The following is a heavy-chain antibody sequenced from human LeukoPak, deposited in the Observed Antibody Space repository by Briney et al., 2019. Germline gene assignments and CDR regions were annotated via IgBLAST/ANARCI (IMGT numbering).Heavy chain of an antibody. Sequence: GGSLRLSCAASGFTFSSYSMNWVRQAPGKGLEWVSSISSSSSYIYYADSVKGRFTISRDNAKNSLYLQMNSLRAEDTAVYYCARGVYCSSTSCPYYYYYMDVWGKGTTVTVSS. V-gene: IGHV3-21*01. J-gene: IGHJ6*03. CDR2: ISSSSSYI. D-gene: IGHD2-2*01. CDR1: GFTFSSYS. CDR3: ARGVYCSSTSCPYYYYYMDV.